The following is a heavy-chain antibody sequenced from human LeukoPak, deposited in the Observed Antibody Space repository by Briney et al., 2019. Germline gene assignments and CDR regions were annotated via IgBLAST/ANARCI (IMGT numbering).Heavy chain of an antibody. CDR3: ARGLKDYEAMDV. CDR1: GYTFTGYY. Sequence: GASVKVSCKASGYTFTGYYMHWVRQAPGQGLEWMGWINPNSGNTGYAQKFQGRVTITRNTSISTAYMELSSLRSEDTAVYYCARGLKDYEAMDVWGKGTTVTVSS. CDR2: INPNSGNT. J-gene: IGHJ6*04. V-gene: IGHV1-8*03. D-gene: IGHD4-17*01.